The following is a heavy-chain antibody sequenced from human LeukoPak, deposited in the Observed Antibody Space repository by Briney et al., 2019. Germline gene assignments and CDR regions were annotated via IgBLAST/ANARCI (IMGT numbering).Heavy chain of an antibody. CDR2: INHSGST. Sequence: SETLSLTCAVYGGPFSGYYWSWIHQPPGKGLEWIGEINHSGSTNYNPSLKSRVTISVDTSKNQFSLKLSSVTAADTAVYYCARGRYCSGGSCYYANFDYWGQGTLVTVSS. J-gene: IGHJ4*02. CDR3: ARGRYCSGGSCYYANFDY. D-gene: IGHD2-15*01. V-gene: IGHV4-34*01. CDR1: GGPFSGYY.